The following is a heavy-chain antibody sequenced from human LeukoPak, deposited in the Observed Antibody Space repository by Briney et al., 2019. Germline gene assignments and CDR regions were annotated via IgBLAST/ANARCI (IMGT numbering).Heavy chain of an antibody. V-gene: IGHV3-30-3*01. CDR3: ARDEYCSGGSCYDREGAFDI. CDR2: ISYDGSNK. J-gene: IGHJ3*02. D-gene: IGHD2-15*01. CDR1: GFTFSSYA. Sequence: GRSLRLSCAASGFTFSSYAMHWVRQAPGKGLEWVAVISYDGSNKYYADSVKGRFTISRDNSKNTLYLQMNSLRAEDTAVYYCARDEYCSGGSCYDREGAFDIWGQGTMVTVSS.